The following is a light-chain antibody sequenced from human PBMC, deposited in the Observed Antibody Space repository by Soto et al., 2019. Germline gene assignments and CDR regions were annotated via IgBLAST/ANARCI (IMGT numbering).Light chain of an antibody. J-gene: IGKJ1*01. CDR1: QSVSSSY. CDR2: GTS. Sequence: ELVLTQSPGTLSLSPGERATLSCRASQSVSSSYLAWYQQKPGQAPSLLIYGTSSRATAIPDRYSGRGSGPDFTLTISRLKPDDFAVYYCQQYGSSSWTFGKGTQVEIK. CDR3: QQYGSSSWT. V-gene: IGKV3-20*01.